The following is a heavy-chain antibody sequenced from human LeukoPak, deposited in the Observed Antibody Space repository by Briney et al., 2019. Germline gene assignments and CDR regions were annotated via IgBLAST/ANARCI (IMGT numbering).Heavy chain of an antibody. J-gene: IGHJ4*02. CDR2: INHSGST. V-gene: IGHV4-34*01. CDR1: GGSFSGYY. D-gene: IGHD2-21*01. Sequence: SETLSLTCAVYGGSFSGYYWSWIRQPPGKGLEWIGEINHSGSTNYNPSLKSRVTISVDTSKNQFSLKLSSVTAADTAVYYCARARADPRDECGFDYWGQGTLVTVSS. CDR3: ARARADPRDECGFDY.